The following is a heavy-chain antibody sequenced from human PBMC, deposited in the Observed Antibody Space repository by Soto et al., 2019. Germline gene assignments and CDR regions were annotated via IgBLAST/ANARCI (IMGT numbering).Heavy chain of an antibody. CDR1: GFTLSGYA. J-gene: IGHJ6*03. Sequence: EVQLAESGGGLAQPGGFLRLSCAASGFTLSGYAMDWVRQAPGKGLEYVSGISSNGVGTYYANSVQGRFNISRDNSNNTVYLQMGSLRPEDMAVYYCARRARPDFYYMDVWGKGTTVTVSS. V-gene: IGHV3-64*01. CDR3: ARRARPDFYYMDV. D-gene: IGHD6-6*01. CDR2: ISSNGVGT.